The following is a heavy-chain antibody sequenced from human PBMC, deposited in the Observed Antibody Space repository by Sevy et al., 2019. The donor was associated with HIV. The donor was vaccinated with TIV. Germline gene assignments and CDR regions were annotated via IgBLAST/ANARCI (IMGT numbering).Heavy chain of an antibody. V-gene: IGHV1-8*03. Sequence: ASVKVSCKASGYTFTSYDINWVRQATGQGLEWMGWMNPNSGNTGYAQKFQGRVTITRNTSISTAYMELSSLRSEDTAVYYWAGVLLPYGSGSYYRADGIDYWGQGTLVTVSS. J-gene: IGHJ4*02. CDR2: MNPNSGNT. CDR1: GYTFTSYD. CDR3: AGVLLPYGSGSYYRADGIDY. D-gene: IGHD3-10*01.